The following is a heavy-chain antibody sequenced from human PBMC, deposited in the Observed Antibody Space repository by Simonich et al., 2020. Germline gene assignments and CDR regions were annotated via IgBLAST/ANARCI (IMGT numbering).Heavy chain of an antibody. CDR2: INYSGGT. D-gene: IGHD6-13*01. CDR1: GGSISSSSYY. Sequence: QLQLQESGPGLVKPSETLSLTCTVSGGSISSSSYYWGWIRQPPGKGLEWIGSINYSGGTYSNPSLKSRVSISVDTSKNQFSLKLSSVTAADTAVYYCARHAGFAFDIWGQGTMVTVSS. J-gene: IGHJ3*02. V-gene: IGHV4-39*01. CDR3: ARHAGFAFDI.